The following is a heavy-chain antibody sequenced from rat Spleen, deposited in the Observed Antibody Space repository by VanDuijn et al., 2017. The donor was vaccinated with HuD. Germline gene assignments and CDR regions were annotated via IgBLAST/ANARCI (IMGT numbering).Heavy chain of an antibody. CDR1: GFSITTHY. V-gene: IGHV3-1*01. CDR2: INYSGDT. J-gene: IGHJ2*01. CDR3: ARGPVDY. Sequence: EVQLQESGPGLLKPSQSLSLTCSVTGFSITTHYWGWIRKFPGNKMEWMGYINYSGDTNYNPSLKSRISITRDTSKNQFFLHLNSLTTEDTATYFCARGPVDYWGRGVMVTVSS.